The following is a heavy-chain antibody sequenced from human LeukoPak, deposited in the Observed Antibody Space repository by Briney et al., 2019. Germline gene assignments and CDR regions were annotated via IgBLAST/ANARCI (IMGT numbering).Heavy chain of an antibody. CDR2: IKQDGSEK. V-gene: IGHV3-7*03. J-gene: IGHJ4*02. CDR1: GFTFSSYW. Sequence: GGSLRLSCAASGFTFSSYWMSWVRQAPGKGLEWVANIKQDGSEKYYVDSVKGRFTISRDNAKTSLYLQMNSLRAEDTALYYCARGLMGGYPLFEYWGQGALVTVSS. CDR3: ARGLMGGYPLFEY. D-gene: IGHD3-22*01.